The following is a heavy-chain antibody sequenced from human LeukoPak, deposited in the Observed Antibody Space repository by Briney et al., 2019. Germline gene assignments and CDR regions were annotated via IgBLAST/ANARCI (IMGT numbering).Heavy chain of an antibody. CDR2: ISGSGGRT. CDR3: ANHYYYDSSGYYYPYYYYYYYMDV. J-gene: IGHJ6*03. Sequence: GGSLRPSCAASGFTFSSYAMSWVRQAPGKGLEWVSTISGSGGRTYYADSVKGRFTISRDNSKNTLYLQMNSLRAEDTAVYYCANHYYYDSSGYYYPYYYYYYYMDVWGKGTTVTVSS. CDR1: GFTFSSYA. V-gene: IGHV3-23*01. D-gene: IGHD3-22*01.